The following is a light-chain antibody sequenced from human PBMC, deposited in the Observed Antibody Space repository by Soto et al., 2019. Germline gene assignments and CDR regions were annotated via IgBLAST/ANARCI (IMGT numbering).Light chain of an antibody. V-gene: IGKV1D-16*01. J-gene: IGKJ1*01. Sequence: DIQMTQSPSSVSASVGDSVTITCRASQGVSDWVAWYQQKPGEAPKLLIYGSSSLLSGVPSRFSGSGSGTDFTLTIRSLQPDDFATYYCQQYNSYWTFGQGTKVDI. CDR2: GSS. CDR1: QGVSDW. CDR3: QQYNSYWT.